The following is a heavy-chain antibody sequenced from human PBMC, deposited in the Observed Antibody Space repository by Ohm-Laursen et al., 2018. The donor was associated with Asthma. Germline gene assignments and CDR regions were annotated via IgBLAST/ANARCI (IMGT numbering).Heavy chain of an antibody. D-gene: IGHD4-17*01. V-gene: IGHV4-31*03. CDR2: IFQTGSS. Sequence: TLSLTCTVSGGSITSGPFYWGWIRQHPGKGLEWIGYIFQTGSSYYNPSLKSRVSISVDTSKNQFSLRVSSVTAADTAVYYCAREARVITRHFDSWGQGILVTVSS. CDR1: GGSITSGPFY. J-gene: IGHJ4*02. CDR3: AREARVITRHFDS.